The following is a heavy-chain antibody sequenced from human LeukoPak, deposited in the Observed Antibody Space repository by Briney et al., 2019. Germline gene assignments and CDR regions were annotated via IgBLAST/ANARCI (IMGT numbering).Heavy chain of an antibody. Sequence: ASVKVSCKASGYTFTSYAMNWVRQAPGQGLEWMGGIIPIFGTANYAQKFQGRVTITADESTSTAYMELSSLRSEDTAVYYCARLIDFWSGYHFFDYWGQGTLVTVSS. CDR1: GYTFTSYA. J-gene: IGHJ4*02. D-gene: IGHD3-3*01. CDR3: ARLIDFWSGYHFFDY. V-gene: IGHV1-69*13. CDR2: IIPIFGTA.